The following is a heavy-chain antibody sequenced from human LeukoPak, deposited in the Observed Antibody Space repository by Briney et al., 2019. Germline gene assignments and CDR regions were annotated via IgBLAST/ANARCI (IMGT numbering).Heavy chain of an antibody. V-gene: IGHV3-23*01. CDR1: GFTFSSDA. CDR2: ISGSGGST. Sequence: PGGSLRLSCAASGFTFSSDAMNWVRQAPGKGLEWVSLISGSGGSTYYADSVKGRFTISRDNSKNTLYLQMNRLRAEDTALYYCAKTGGSSGWYEDYWGQGTLVTVSS. CDR3: AKTGGSSGWYEDY. J-gene: IGHJ4*02. D-gene: IGHD6-19*01.